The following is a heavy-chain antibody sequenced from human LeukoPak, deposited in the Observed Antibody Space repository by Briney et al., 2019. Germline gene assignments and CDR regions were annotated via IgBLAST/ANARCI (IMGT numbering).Heavy chain of an antibody. CDR3: ARDEHYDYVWGSYRNIDY. CDR1: GFTFSSYG. V-gene: IGHV3-30*03. CDR2: ISYDGSNK. Sequence: GRSLRLSCAASGFTFSSYGMHWVRQAPGKGLEWVAVISYDGSNKYYADSVKGRFTISRDNSKNTLYLQMNSLRAEDTAVYYCARDEHYDYVWGSYRNIDYWGQGTLVTVSS. D-gene: IGHD3-16*02. J-gene: IGHJ4*02.